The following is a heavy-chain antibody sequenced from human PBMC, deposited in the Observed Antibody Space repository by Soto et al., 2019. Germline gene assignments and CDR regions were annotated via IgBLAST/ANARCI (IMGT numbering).Heavy chain of an antibody. CDR3: ARDTPLSDPGGSGRSFDY. D-gene: IGHD3-10*01. CDR1: GYTFTSYG. V-gene: IGHV1-18*01. Sequence: GASVKVSCKASGYTFTSYGISWVRQAPGQGLEWMGWISAYNGNTNYAQKLQGRVTMTTDTSTSTAYMELRSLRSDDTAVYYCARDTPLSDPGGSGRSFDYWGQGTLVTVSS. J-gene: IGHJ4*02. CDR2: ISAYNGNT.